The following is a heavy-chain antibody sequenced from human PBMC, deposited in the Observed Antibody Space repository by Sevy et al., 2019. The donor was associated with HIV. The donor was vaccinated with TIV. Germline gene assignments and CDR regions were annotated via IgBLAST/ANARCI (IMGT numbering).Heavy chain of an antibody. D-gene: IGHD3-10*01. J-gene: IGHJ4*02. CDR2: IKQDGSET. CDR3: ARERKYQLPSTYGSGSYADY. Sequence: GESLKISCAASGFTYSSDWMSWVRQAPGKGLEWVANIKQDGSETYYVDSVKGRFTISRDNAKNSLYLQMNSLRAEDTAVYYCARERKYQLPSTYGSGSYADYWGQGTLVTVSS. V-gene: IGHV3-7*01. CDR1: GFTYSSDW.